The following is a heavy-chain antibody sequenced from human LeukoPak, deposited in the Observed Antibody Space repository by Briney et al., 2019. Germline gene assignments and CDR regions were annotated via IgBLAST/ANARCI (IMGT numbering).Heavy chain of an antibody. CDR3: TRDLESDSSGYYYIF. D-gene: IGHD3-22*01. CDR1: GFTFGDHA. Sequence: PGRSLRLSCTASGFTFGDHAMSWFRQAPGKGLEWVGFIRSKAYGGTTEYAASVKGRFTISRDDSKSIAYLQMNSLKTEDTAVYYCTRDLESDSSGYYYIFWGQGTLVTVSS. J-gene: IGHJ4*02. CDR2: IRSKAYGGTT. V-gene: IGHV3-49*03.